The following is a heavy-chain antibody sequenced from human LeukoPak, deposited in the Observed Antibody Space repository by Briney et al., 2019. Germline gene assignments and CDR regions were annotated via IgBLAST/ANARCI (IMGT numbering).Heavy chain of an antibody. J-gene: IGHJ5*02. CDR2: INHSGST. D-gene: IGHD3-3*01. CDR1: GGPFSGYY. Sequence: SETLSLTCAVYGGPFSGYYWSWIRQPPGKGLEWLGEINHSGSTNYNPSLKSRVTTSVDTSKNQSSLKLSSVTAADTAVYYCARGSRSRRFRAAYNWFDPWGQGTLVTVSS. CDR3: ARGSRSRRFRAAYNWFDP. V-gene: IGHV4-34*01.